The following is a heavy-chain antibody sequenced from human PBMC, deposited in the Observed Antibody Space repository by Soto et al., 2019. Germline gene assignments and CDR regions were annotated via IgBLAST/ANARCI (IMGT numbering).Heavy chain of an antibody. CDR2: IFPSGST. Sequence: LSLTCTVSGVSVNTYCWSWVRQPAGRRPEWIGRIFPSGSTSYDPSLNSRVTMSLDTSKNQFSLNLNSVTAADTAVYYCARCVNMCFDYWGQGIPVTVSS. CDR1: GVSVNTYC. D-gene: IGHD3-10*02. J-gene: IGHJ4*02. CDR3: ARCVNMCFDY. V-gene: IGHV4-4*07.